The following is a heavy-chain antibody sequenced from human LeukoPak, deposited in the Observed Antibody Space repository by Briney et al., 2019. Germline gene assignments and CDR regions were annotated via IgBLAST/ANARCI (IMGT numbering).Heavy chain of an antibody. V-gene: IGHV3-30-3*01. D-gene: IGHD3-9*01. CDR3: ARAGALPDYDIVTEYRYYYFGMDV. CDR2: ISYDGTHK. CDR1: GFTFSSYA. J-gene: IGHJ6*02. Sequence: GRSLRLSCGVSGFTFSSYAMHWVRQAPGKGLEWVAVISYDGTHKYYADSVKGRFTISRDNSENTLYLQMNSLRNEDTSIYYCARAGALPDYDIVTEYRYYYFGMDVWGQGTTVTVSS.